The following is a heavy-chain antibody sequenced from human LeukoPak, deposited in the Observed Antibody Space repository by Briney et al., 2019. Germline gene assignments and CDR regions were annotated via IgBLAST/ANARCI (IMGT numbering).Heavy chain of an antibody. CDR3: ARVWTVAGNRWFDP. D-gene: IGHD6-19*01. Sequence: SETLSLTCTASGGSISSGDYYWSWVRQPPGKGLEWIGYIYYSGTTYYNPSLKSRVTISLDTSKNQFSLKLSSVTAADTAVYYCARVWTVAGNRWFDPWGQGTLVTVSS. CDR1: GGSISSGDYY. CDR2: IYYSGTT. V-gene: IGHV4-30-4*01. J-gene: IGHJ5*02.